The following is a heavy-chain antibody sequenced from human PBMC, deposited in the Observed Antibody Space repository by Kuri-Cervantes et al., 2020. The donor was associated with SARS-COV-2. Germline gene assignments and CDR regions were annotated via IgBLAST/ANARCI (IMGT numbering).Heavy chain of an antibody. D-gene: IGHD3-3*01. CDR3: ARDRHITIFGVVMGIQSAYYYYYMDV. CDR2: ISGSGGST. Sequence: GESLKISCAASGFTFSSYAMSWVRQAPGKGLEWVSAISGSGGSTYYADSVKGRFTSSRDNSKNTLYLQMNSLRAEDTAVYYCARDRHITIFGVVMGIQSAYYYYYMDVWGKGTTVTVSS. CDR1: GFTFSSYA. V-gene: IGHV3-23*01. J-gene: IGHJ6*03.